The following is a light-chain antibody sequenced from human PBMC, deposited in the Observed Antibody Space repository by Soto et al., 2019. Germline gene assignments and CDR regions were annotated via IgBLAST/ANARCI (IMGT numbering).Light chain of an antibody. V-gene: IGLV1-51*01. J-gene: IGLJ2*01. CDR3: AKWYSSLSGVI. Sequence: QSVLTQPPSVSAAPGQKVTISCSGSSSNIGVDYVSWYQHLPGAAPKLLIYDDKKRPSGIPGRFSGSKSGTSATLGITGLQAGDEGDDYGAKWYSSLSGVILGGGTKLTVL. CDR2: DDK. CDR1: SSNIGVDY.